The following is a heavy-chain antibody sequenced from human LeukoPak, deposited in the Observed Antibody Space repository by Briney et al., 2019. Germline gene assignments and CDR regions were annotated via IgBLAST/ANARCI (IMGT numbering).Heavy chain of an antibody. D-gene: IGHD5/OR15-5a*01. Sequence: VSGPTLVKPTQTLTLTCTFSGFSLSTSGVGVGWIRQPPGKALEWLALIYWDDDRRYRPSLKSRLTINKGTSKNQVVLTMTDMDPVDTATYYCVYSFPKSGSVRTLHYWGQGTLVTVSS. CDR2: IYWDDDR. CDR3: VYSFPKSGSVRTLHY. J-gene: IGHJ4*02. V-gene: IGHV2-5*02. CDR1: GFSLSTSGVG.